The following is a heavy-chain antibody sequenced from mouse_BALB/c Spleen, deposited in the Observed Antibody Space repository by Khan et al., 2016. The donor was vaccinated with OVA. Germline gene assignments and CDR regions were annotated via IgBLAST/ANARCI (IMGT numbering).Heavy chain of an antibody. Sequence: QVQLQQSGPELVKPGALVKISCTASGYTFTSYDINWVKQRPGQGLEWIGWIYPGDGSTQYNENFKGKATLTPDKSSSTAYMQLSGLTSEDAAVYFCAREGLRGGAMDYWGQGTSVTISS. CDR2: IYPGDGST. D-gene: IGHD2-4*01. V-gene: IGHV1S56*01. CDR1: GYTFTSYD. CDR3: AREGLRGGAMDY. J-gene: IGHJ4*01.